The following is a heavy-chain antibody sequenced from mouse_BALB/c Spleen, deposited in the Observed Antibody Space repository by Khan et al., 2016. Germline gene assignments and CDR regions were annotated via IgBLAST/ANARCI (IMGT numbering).Heavy chain of an antibody. D-gene: IGHD1-1*01. CDR3: ARLYYYGSSYC. J-gene: IGHJ2*01. CDR1: GFDFSRYW. V-gene: IGHV4-1*02. CDR2: INPDSSTI. Sequence: EVKLLESGGGLVQPGGSLKLSCAASGFDFSRYWMSWVRQAPGKGLEWIGEINPDSSTINHTPSLKDKFIISRDNAKNTLYLQMSKVRSEDTALYYCARLYYYGSSYCWCEDATLAASS.